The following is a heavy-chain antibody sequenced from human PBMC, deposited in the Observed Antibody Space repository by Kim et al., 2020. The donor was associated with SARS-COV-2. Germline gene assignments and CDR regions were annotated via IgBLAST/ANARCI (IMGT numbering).Heavy chain of an antibody. CDR1: GGTFSSYA. CDR3: ASILRDYYDSSGSLFFGY. V-gene: IGHV1-69*13. J-gene: IGHJ4*02. CDR2: IIPIFGTA. Sequence: SVKVSCKASGGTFSSYAISWVRQAPGQGLEWMGGIIPIFGTANYAQKFQGRVTITADESTSTAYMELSSLRSEDTAVYYCASILRDYYDSSGSLFFGYWGQGTLVTVSS. D-gene: IGHD3-22*01.